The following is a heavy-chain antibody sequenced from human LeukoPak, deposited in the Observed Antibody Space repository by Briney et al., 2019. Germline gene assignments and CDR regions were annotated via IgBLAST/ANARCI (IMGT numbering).Heavy chain of an antibody. D-gene: IGHD5-12*01. CDR2: INHSGSTS. CDR1: GESFSGYF. Sequence: PSETLSLTCAVYGESFSGYFWNWIRQPPGKGLEWIGEINHSGSTSNHNPSLKSRVTMSVDTSKNQFSLKLSSVTAGDTAVYYCARKSGYARDYWGQGNLVTVSS. CDR3: ARKSGYARDY. V-gene: IGHV4-34*01. J-gene: IGHJ4*02.